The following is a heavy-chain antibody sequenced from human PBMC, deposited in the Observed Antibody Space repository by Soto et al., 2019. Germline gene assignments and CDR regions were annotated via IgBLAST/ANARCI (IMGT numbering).Heavy chain of an antibody. CDR1: GGSISSSNW. J-gene: IGHJ4*02. Sequence: SETLSLTCAVSGGSISSSNWWSWVRQPPGKGLEWIGEIYHSGSTNYNPSLKSRVTISVDKSKNQFSLKLSSVTAADTAVYYCARVGPVEYYYDSSGYYYAYDYWGQGTLVTVSS. CDR2: IYHSGST. CDR3: ARVGPVEYYYDSSGYYYAYDY. V-gene: IGHV4-4*02. D-gene: IGHD3-22*01.